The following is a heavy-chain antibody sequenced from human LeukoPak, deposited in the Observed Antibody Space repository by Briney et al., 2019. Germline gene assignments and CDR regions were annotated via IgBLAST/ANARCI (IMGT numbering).Heavy chain of an antibody. Sequence: GGSLRLSCAASEFTFSSYAMQWVRQAPGKGLEWVSGISASGGNTWYADSVKGRFTISRDNSKNTLYLQMNSPRAEDTAVYYCAKYVSARGPPYALAVWGQGTTVTVSS. CDR2: ISASGGNT. J-gene: IGHJ6*02. D-gene: IGHD2/OR15-2a*01. CDR1: EFTFSSYA. V-gene: IGHV3-23*01. CDR3: AKYVSARGPPYALAV.